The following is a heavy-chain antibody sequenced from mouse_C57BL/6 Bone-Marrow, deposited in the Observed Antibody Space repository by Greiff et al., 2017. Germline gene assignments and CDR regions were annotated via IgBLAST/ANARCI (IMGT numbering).Heavy chain of an antibody. CDR3: ARHELGREYFDY. CDR2: ISSGGSYT. CDR1: GFTFSSYG. D-gene: IGHD4-1*01. V-gene: IGHV5-6*01. J-gene: IGHJ2*01. Sequence: EVKVVESGGDLVKPGGSLKLSCAASGFTFSSYGMSWVRQTPDKRLEWVATISSGGSYTYYPDSVKGRFTISRDNAKNTLYLQRSSLKSEDTSMYYCARHELGREYFDYWGQGTTLTVSS.